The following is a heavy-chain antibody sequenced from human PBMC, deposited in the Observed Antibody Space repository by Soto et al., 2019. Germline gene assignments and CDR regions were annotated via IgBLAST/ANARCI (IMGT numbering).Heavy chain of an antibody. D-gene: IGHD2-2*01. V-gene: IGHV3-7*01. CDR2: IKQDGSEK. J-gene: IGHJ6*03. CDR1: GFTFSSYW. CDR3: ARNFSECSSTSCYVFFGYYYYYMDV. Sequence: GGSLRLSCAASGFTFSSYWMSWVRQAPGKGLEWVANIKQDGSEKYYVDSVKGRFTISRDNAKNSLYLQMNSLRADDTVVYYCARNFSECSSTSCYVFFGYYYYYMDVWGKGTTVTVSS.